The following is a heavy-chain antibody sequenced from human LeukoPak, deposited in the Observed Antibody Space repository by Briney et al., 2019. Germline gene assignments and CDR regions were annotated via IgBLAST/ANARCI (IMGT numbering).Heavy chain of an antibody. CDR3: ATMGAVDSSGVV. J-gene: IGHJ4*02. CDR1: GYTLTELS. CDR2: FDPEDGET. Sequence: ASVKVSCKVSGYTLTELSMHWVRQAPGKGLEWMGSFDPEDGETIYAQKFQGRVTMTEDTSTDTAYMELSSLRSEDTAVYYCATMGAVDSSGVVWGQGTLVTVSS. V-gene: IGHV1-24*01. D-gene: IGHD3-22*01.